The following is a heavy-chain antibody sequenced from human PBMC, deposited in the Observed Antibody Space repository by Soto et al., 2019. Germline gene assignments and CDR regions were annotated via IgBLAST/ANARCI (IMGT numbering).Heavy chain of an antibody. V-gene: IGHV1-46*01. CDR2: INPSGGST. Sequence: ASVKVSCKASGYTFTSYYMHWVRQAPGQGLEWMGIINPSGGSTSYAQKFQGRVTMTRDTSTSTVYMELSSLRSEDTAVYYCARTYCGGDCYLAYYYYGMDVWGQGTTVTVSS. D-gene: IGHD2-21*02. CDR3: ARTYCGGDCYLAYYYYGMDV. CDR1: GYTFTSYY. J-gene: IGHJ6*02.